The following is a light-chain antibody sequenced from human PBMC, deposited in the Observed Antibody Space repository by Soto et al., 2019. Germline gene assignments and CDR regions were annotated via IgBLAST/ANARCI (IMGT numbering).Light chain of an antibody. CDR1: QSVSNS. J-gene: IGKJ1*01. CDR3: QQRSNWPRT. CDR2: DAS. Sequence: EIVLTQSPATLSLSPGERGTLSCRASQSVSNSLAWYQQKPGQAPRLLIYDASNRAPGIPARFSGSGSGTDFTLTISSLEPEDFAVYYCQQRSNWPRTFGQGTKVEIK. V-gene: IGKV3-11*01.